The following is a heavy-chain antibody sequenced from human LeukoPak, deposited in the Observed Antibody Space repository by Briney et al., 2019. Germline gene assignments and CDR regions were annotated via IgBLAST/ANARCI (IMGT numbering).Heavy chain of an antibody. CDR3: ARYCGGDCYGMDV. V-gene: IGHV3-7*01. Sequence: SYWMSWVRQXPXXXLEWVANIKQDGSEKDYVDSVKGRFTISRDNAKNSLYLQMNNLRAEDTAVYYCARYCGGDCYGMDVWGQGTTVTVSS. D-gene: IGHD2-21*01. CDR1: SYW. CDR2: IKQDGSEK. J-gene: IGHJ6*02.